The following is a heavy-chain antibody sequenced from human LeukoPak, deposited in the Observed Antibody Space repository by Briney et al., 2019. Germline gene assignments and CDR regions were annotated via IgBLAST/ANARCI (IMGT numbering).Heavy chain of an antibody. Sequence: PGESLRLSCAASGFTFSNFWMHWVRQVPGKGLVWVSRINNDGTNTVYADSVKGRFTISRDNAKNSLYLQMNSLRAEDTALYYCAKGGPYSSSWYDLFFDYWGQGTLVTVSS. CDR1: GFTFSNFW. CDR3: AKGGPYSSSWYDLFFDY. J-gene: IGHJ4*02. CDR2: INNDGTNT. V-gene: IGHV3-74*01. D-gene: IGHD6-13*01.